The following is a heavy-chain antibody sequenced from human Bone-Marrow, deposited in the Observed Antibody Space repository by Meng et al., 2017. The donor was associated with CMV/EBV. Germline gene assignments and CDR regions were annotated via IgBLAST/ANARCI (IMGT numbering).Heavy chain of an antibody. Sequence: GESLKISCAASGFTFSDYYMSWIRQAPGKGLEWVSYISSSGSTIYYADSVKGRFTISRDNAKNSLYLQMNSLRAEDTAVYYCARDLIAAAGYAYWGQGNRVNGAS. CDR2: ISSSGSTI. V-gene: IGHV3-11*04. J-gene: IGHJ4*02. CDR3: ARDLIAAAGYAY. CDR1: GFTFSDYY. D-gene: IGHD6-13*01.